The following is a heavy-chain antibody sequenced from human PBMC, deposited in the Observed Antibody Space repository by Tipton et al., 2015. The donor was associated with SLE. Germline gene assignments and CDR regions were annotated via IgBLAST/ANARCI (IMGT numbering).Heavy chain of an antibody. D-gene: IGHD3-3*01. CDR3: VRHGNHDFYYYYGRAV. CDR2: IYYTGTT. V-gene: IGHV4-39*07. J-gene: IGHJ6*02. CDR1: GGFTSSSSSY. Sequence: GLVKPSETLSLTCTVSGGFTSSSSSYWGGIRQPLGKALEWIGRIYYTGTTYYNPSLKNRVTISVDTSKNHFSLKLSSVNAADTAVYYCVRHGNHDFYYYYGRAVGGQGTTVTVSS.